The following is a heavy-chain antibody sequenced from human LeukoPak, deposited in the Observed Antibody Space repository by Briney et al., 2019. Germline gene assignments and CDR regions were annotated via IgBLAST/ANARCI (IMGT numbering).Heavy chain of an antibody. CDR2: IYYSGST. CDR3: ARSYYDFWSGYYQYYYYYYMDV. CDR1: GGSISSYY. D-gene: IGHD3-3*01. V-gene: IGHV4-59*06. J-gene: IGHJ6*03. Sequence: PSETLSLTCTVSGGSISSYYWSWIRQPPGKGLEWIGYIYYSGSTYYNPSLKSRVTISVDTSKNQFSLKLSSVTAADTAVYYCARSYYDFWSGYYQYYYYYYMDVWGKGTTVTVSS.